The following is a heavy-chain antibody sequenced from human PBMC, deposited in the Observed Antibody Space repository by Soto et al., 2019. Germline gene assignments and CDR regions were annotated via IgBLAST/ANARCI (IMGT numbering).Heavy chain of an antibody. Sequence: PSQTLSLTCAISGDSVSSNSAAWNWIRQSPSRGLEWLGRTYYRSKWYNDYAVSVKSRITINPDTSKNQFSLQLNSVTPEDTAVYYCARDRSSGTHRNYYYYGMDVWGQGTTVTVSS. J-gene: IGHJ6*01. CDR3: ARDRSSGTHRNYYYYGMDV. CDR1: GDSVSSNSAA. D-gene: IGHD6-19*01. CDR2: TYYRSKWYN. V-gene: IGHV6-1*01.